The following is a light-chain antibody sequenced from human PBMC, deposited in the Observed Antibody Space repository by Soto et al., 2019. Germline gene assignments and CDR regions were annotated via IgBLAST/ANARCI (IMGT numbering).Light chain of an antibody. CDR1: QSISSW. CDR3: QQDLRPPLT. CDR2: AAS. Sequence: DIQMTQSPSTLSASVLDVVTIAVLASQSISSWLAWYQQKPGKAPGLLIYAASTLQSGVPSRFSASGSGTDFTLTISSLQPEDFATYYCQQDLRPPLTFGTGTKVD. V-gene: IGKV1-5*01. J-gene: IGKJ3*01.